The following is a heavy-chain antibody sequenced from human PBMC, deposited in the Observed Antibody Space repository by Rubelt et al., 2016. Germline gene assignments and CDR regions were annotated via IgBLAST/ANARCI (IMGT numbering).Heavy chain of an antibody. J-gene: IGHJ6*02. CDR2: ISYDGSNK. D-gene: IGHD1-7*01. CDR3: ARDWETGTESYYYYYGMDV. Sequence: QVQLVESGGGVVQPGRSLRLSCAASGFTFSSYAMHWVRQAPGKGLEWVAVISYDGSNKYYADSVKGRFTISRDNSKNTLYLQMNSLRAEDTAVYYCARDWETGTESYYYYYGMDVWGQGTTVTVSS. V-gene: IGHV3-30*04. CDR1: GFTFSSYA.